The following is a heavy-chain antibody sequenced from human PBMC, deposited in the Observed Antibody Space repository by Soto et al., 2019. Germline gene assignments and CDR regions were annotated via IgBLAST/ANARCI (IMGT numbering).Heavy chain of an antibody. V-gene: IGHV3-23*01. CDR3: AKSPAYYYDSSGYYYAY. J-gene: IGHJ4*02. CDR2: ISGCGVST. D-gene: IGHD3-22*01. Sequence: GGSLRLSCSASGFTFSSYPMSWVRPAPGQGLAWVTAISGCGVSTYYADFVKGRFTIFRDNSKNTLYLQMNSLRAEYTAVYYCAKSPAYYYDSSGYYYAYWGQGT. CDR1: GFTFSSYP.